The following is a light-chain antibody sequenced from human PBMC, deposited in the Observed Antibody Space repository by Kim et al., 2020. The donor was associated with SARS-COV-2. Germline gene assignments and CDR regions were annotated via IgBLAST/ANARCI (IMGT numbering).Light chain of an antibody. CDR2: LAS. CDR3: QRYSRFPYT. V-gene: IGKV1-5*03. CDR1: ENIGTW. Sequence: DIQMTQSPSTLSASVGDRVTITFRASENIGTWLAWYQQKPGRAPSLLIYLASTLESGVPSRFSGTGSGTEFSLSITSLQPDDFATYYCQRYSRFPYTFGQGTKLEIK. J-gene: IGKJ2*01.